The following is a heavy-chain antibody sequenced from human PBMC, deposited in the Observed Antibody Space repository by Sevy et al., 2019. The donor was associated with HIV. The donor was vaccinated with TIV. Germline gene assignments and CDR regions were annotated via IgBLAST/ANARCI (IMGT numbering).Heavy chain of an antibody. CDR1: GFTFDDYG. D-gene: IGHD2-21*02. J-gene: IGHJ4*02. V-gene: IGHV3-20*04. CDR3: AREKSCGGACYHFDH. Sequence: GGSLRLSCAASGFTFDDYGMSWVRQAPGKGLEWVSGINWDGSSTGCADSVKGRFTISRDNVKNSLHLQMTSLRAEDTAFYYCAREKSCGGACYHFDHWGQGTLVTVSS. CDR2: INWDGSST.